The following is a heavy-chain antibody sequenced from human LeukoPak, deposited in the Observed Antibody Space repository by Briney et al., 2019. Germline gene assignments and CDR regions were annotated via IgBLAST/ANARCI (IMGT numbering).Heavy chain of an antibody. CDR2: IYYSGST. V-gene: IGHV4-30-4*01. Sequence: SETLSLTCTVSGASISTNEFYWTWIRQPPGKGLEWIGYIYYSGSTYYNPSLKSRVTISVDTSKNQFSLKLNSVTAADTAVYYCARHWLGAPAAISGVDYWGQGTLVTVSS. J-gene: IGHJ4*02. CDR3: ARHWLGAPAAISGVDY. D-gene: IGHD2-2*01. CDR1: GASISTNEFY.